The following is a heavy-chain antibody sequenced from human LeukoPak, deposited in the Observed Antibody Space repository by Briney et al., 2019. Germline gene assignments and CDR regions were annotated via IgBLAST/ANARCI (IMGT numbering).Heavy chain of an antibody. J-gene: IGHJ4*02. CDR2: IYYSGST. Sequence: KPSETLSLTCTVSGGSISSSSYYWGWIRQPPGKGLEWIGSIYYSGSTYYNPSLKSRVTISVDTSKNQFSLKLSSVTAADTAVYYCARQLDSLALLEWLSTQFDYWGQGTLVTVSS. CDR3: ARQLDSLALLEWLSTQFDY. D-gene: IGHD3-3*01. V-gene: IGHV4-39*01. CDR1: GGSISSSSYY.